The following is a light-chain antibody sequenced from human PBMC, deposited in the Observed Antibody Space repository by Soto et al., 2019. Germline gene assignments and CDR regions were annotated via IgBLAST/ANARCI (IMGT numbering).Light chain of an antibody. CDR2: GAS. CDR1: QSDSSNY. J-gene: IGKJ4*01. V-gene: IGKV3-20*01. CDR3: QQSGKSFPLT. Sequence: EIVLTQSPGTLSLSPGERATLSCRASQSDSSNYLAWYQQKPGQAPKLLIYGASSRATGIPDRFSGSGSGTDFILTISRLEPEDFAMYYCQQSGKSFPLTFGGGTKLEI.